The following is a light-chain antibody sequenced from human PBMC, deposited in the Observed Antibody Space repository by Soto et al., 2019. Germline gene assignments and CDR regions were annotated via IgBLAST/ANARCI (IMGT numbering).Light chain of an antibody. CDR2: GNI. Sequence: LAQPRSVSRSPGHRVTISYTGARSNIGADYDVHWYQLLPGSVPKLLICGNINRPSGVPDRFAGSKSGTSAALAITGLQAEDEADYYCRSYDSSLSGYVFGAGTKVT. V-gene: IGLV1-40*02. CDR3: RSYDSSLSGYV. CDR1: RSNIGADYD. J-gene: IGLJ1*01.